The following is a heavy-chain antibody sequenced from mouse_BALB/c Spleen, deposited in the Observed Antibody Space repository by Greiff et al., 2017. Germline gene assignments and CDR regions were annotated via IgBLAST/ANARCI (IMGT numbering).Heavy chain of an antibody. CDR2: IHYSGST. J-gene: IGHJ4*01. CDR1: GYSITSGYS. Sequence: VQLQQSGPVLVKPSQSLSLTCTVTGYSITSGYSWHWIRQFPGNKLEWMGYIHYSGSTNYTPTLKSRISITRDTSKNQFFLQLNSVTTEDTATYYCARAGTMITTGGMDYWGQGTSVTVSS. D-gene: IGHD2-4*01. CDR3: ARAGTMITTGGMDY. V-gene: IGHV3-1*02.